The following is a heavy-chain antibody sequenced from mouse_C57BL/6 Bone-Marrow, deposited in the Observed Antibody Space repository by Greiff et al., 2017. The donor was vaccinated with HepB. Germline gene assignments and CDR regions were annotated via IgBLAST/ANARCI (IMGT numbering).Heavy chain of an antibody. Sequence: EVKLQQSGAELVRPGASVKLSCTASGFNIKDDYMHWVKQRPEQGLEWIGWIDPENGDTEYASKFQGKATITADTSSNTAYLQLSSLTSEDTAVYYCTAGWLYFDYWGQGTTLTVSS. J-gene: IGHJ2*01. D-gene: IGHD2-3*01. CDR3: TAGWLYFDY. CDR2: IDPENGDT. V-gene: IGHV14-4*01. CDR1: GFNIKDDY.